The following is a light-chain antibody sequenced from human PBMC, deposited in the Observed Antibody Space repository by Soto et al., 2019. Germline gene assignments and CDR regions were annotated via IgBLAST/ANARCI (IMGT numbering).Light chain of an antibody. Sequence: DIKMKQSPSSLSASIGERVTITCRASQSIRYWVAWYQHKPGKAPKLLIYDASTLESGVPTRFSGSGSGTEFTLTISSLHPDDFATYYCQQYNILSTFGQGTMVDIK. CDR2: DAS. J-gene: IGKJ1*01. V-gene: IGKV1-5*01. CDR1: QSIRYW. CDR3: QQYNILST.